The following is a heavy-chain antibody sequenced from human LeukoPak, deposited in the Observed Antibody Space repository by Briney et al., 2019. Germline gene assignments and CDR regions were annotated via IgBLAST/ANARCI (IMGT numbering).Heavy chain of an antibody. V-gene: IGHV3-23*01. CDR2: ISGGGGST. Sequence: PGGSLRLSCAASGFTFNTYAMNWVRQAPGKGLEWVSAISGGGGSTYYADSVKGRFTISRDNSKNTLSLQMNSLRAEDTAVYYCAKDQQEGFFGLGVFDYWGQGTLVTVSS. CDR3: AKDQQEGFFGLGVFDY. D-gene: IGHD3-3*01. CDR1: GFTFNTYA. J-gene: IGHJ4*02.